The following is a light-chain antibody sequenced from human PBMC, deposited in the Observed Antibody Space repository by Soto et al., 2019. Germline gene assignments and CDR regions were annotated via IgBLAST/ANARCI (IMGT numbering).Light chain of an antibody. CDR1: SSDVGGYTY. V-gene: IGLV2-14*01. J-gene: IGLJ1*01. Sequence: QSALTQPASVSGSPRQSITISCTGASSDVGGYTYVSWYQQHPGKAPKLMIYEVNNRPSGVSNRFSGSKSGNTASLTISGLQAEYEADYYCSSYTSSSTLYVFGTGTKLTVL. CDR2: EVN. CDR3: SSYTSSSTLYV.